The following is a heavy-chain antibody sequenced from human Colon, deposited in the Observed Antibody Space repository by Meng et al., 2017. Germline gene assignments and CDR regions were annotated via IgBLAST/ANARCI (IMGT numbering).Heavy chain of an antibody. CDR3: ARARTASIAVAGKRMDV. V-gene: IGHV1-8*01. D-gene: IGHD6-19*01. CDR1: GYTFTSYD. Sequence: ASVMISCKASGYTFTSYDINWVRQATGQGPEWMGWMKTNSGNTGYAQKFQGRVSMTRNTSISTAYMELSSLTSKDTSVYYCARARTASIAVAGKRMDVWGQGTMVTVSS. CDR2: MKTNSGNT. J-gene: IGHJ6*02.